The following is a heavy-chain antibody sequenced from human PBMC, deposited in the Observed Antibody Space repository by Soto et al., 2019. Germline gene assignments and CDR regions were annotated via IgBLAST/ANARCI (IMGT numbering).Heavy chain of an antibody. CDR1: GGSFRGYY. J-gene: IGHJ4*01. CDR3: ARALGYTYGHLPIDY. CDR2: INHSGST. V-gene: IGHV4-34*01. D-gene: IGHD5-18*01. Sequence: SETLSLTCAVYGGSFRGYYWSWIRQPPGKGLEWIGEINHSGSTNYNPSLKSRVTISVDTSKNQFSLKLNSVTAADTAVYYCARALGYTYGHLPIDYWGHGTLVTVSS.